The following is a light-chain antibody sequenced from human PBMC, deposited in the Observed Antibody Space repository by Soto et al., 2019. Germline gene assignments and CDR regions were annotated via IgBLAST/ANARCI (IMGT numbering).Light chain of an antibody. V-gene: IGKV3-15*01. CDR3: QQYDNWPPST. CDR1: QSVSSF. Sequence: EIVMTQSPATLSVSPGERATLSCRASQSVSSFLAWYQQKPGQPPRLLIHGASTRATGVPARFSGSGSGTEFTLTISSLQSEDFAVYYCQQYDNWPPSTFGQGTKLEIK. J-gene: IGKJ2*02. CDR2: GAS.